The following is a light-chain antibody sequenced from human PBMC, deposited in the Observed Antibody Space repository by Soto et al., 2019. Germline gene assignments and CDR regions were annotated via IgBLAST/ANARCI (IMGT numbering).Light chain of an antibody. CDR3: LQYKSYSLT. Sequence: DIQMTQSPSTLSASVGDRVSITCRASQSINTWLAWYQQKPGKAPKLLIQKVSSLESGVASRFSGSGFGTEFTLTISSLQTDDFATYYCLQYKSYSLTFGGGTKVEIK. CDR2: KVS. CDR1: QSINTW. V-gene: IGKV1-5*03. J-gene: IGKJ4*01.